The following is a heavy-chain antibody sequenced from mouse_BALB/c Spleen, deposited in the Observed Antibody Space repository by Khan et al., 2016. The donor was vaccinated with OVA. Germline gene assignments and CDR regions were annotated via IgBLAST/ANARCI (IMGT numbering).Heavy chain of an antibody. CDR3: TSHGSTYTWLGY. CDR2: IDPTTGYT. D-gene: IGHD1-1*01. J-gene: IGHJ3*01. CDR1: GYTFTNYW. V-gene: IGHV1-7*01. Sequence: QVQLKQSGAELAKPGASVKMSCKASGYTFTNYWMHWVKQRPGQGLEWIGYIDPTTGYTAYNQKFKDKATLTADKSSSTAYMQLSSLTSEDSAGYYCTSHGSTYTWLGYWGQGTLVTVSA.